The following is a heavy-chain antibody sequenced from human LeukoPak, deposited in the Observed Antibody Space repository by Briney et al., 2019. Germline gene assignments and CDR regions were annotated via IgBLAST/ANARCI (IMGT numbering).Heavy chain of an antibody. CDR2: ISYDGSNK. Sequence: PGGSLRLSCAASGVTFSNYWMTWVRQAPGKGLEWVPVISYDGSNKYYADSVKGRFTISRDNSKNTLYLQMNSLRAEDTAVYYCARNDVLRFLEWLRRQNYYYYGMDVWGQGSTVTVSS. CDR1: GVTFSNYW. D-gene: IGHD3-3*01. J-gene: IGHJ6*02. CDR3: ARNDVLRFLEWLRRQNYYYYGMDV. V-gene: IGHV3-30-3*01.